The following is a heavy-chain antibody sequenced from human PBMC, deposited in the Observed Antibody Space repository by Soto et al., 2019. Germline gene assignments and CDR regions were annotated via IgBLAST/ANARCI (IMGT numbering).Heavy chain of an antibody. CDR3: ARWARGVRYYYFDY. D-gene: IGHD3-10*01. V-gene: IGHV4-59*01. Sequence: QVQLQESGPGMVKPSETLSLTCTVSGGSISGYYWSWIRQPPGKGLEWIGYIYYSGNTNYNPSLKSRVTISVDTSKNQFSRKLSSVTAADTAVYYGARWARGVRYYYFDYWCQGTLVTVSS. CDR2: IYYSGNT. J-gene: IGHJ4*02. CDR1: GGSISGYY.